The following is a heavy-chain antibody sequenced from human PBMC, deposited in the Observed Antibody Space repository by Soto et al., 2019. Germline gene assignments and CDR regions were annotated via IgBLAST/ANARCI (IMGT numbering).Heavy chain of an antibody. D-gene: IGHD3-3*01. J-gene: IGHJ5*02. CDR1: GGSISSSNYY. V-gene: IGHV4-39*01. CDR2: VYYNGFT. CDR3: ARMGDFWSGPGELDP. Sequence: QLQLRASGPGLVKPSDTLSLTCTVSGGSISSSNYYWAWIRQSPGKGLEWIGSVYYNGFTYYNPSLKRRVTISVDTSKNQFSLKLTSVTAADTAVYYCARMGDFWSGPGELDPWGQGTLVTVSS.